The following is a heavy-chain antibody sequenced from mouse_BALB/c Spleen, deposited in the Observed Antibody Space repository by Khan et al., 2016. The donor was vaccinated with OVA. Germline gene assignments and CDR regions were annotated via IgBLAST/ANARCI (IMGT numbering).Heavy chain of an antibody. V-gene: IGHV2-2*01. CDR1: GFSLTTYG. Sequence: QVRLQQSGPGLVQPSQSLSITCTVSGFSLTTYGVHWVRQSPGKGLEWLGVIWSGGTTDYNAAFISRLSITKDNTKSQVFFKMNSLQADAPAIYYCARNSYMYDFTYWGQGTLVTVSA. CDR3: ARNSYMYDFTY. D-gene: IGHD2-14*01. CDR2: IWSGGTT. J-gene: IGHJ3*01.